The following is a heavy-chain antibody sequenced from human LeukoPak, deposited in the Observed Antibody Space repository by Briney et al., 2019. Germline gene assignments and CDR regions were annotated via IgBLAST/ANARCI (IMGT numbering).Heavy chain of an antibody. Sequence: PGGSLRLSCAASGFTFRTYWMSWIRQAPGNERERVADINQDGSEEYYLQSVQGRFTVSRDNAQNAVFLQMTYLRADDTAVYYCARWKMELERNAFNFWGKGQWSPSLQ. J-gene: IGHJ3*01. V-gene: IGHV3-7*01. CDR1: GFTFRTYW. CDR2: INQDGSEE. D-gene: IGHD1-26*01. CDR3: ARWKMELERNAFNF.